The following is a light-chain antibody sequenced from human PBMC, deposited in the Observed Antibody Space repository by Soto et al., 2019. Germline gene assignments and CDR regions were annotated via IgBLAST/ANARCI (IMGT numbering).Light chain of an antibody. Sequence: QSALTQPASVSGSPGQSITISCTGTSSDVGGYNYVSWYQHHPGKVPKLLIYDVNMRPPGISNRFSGSKSGNTASLTISGIQAEDDGYYYCGSYTNSITLVFGGGTKLTVL. CDR3: GSYTNSITLV. CDR1: SSDVGGYNY. V-gene: IGLV2-14*03. CDR2: DVN. J-gene: IGLJ2*01.